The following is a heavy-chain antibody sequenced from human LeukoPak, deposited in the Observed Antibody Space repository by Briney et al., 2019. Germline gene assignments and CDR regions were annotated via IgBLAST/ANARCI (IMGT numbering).Heavy chain of an antibody. CDR1: GFTFSSYD. CDR2: IGTIGDT. D-gene: IGHD6-19*01. Sequence: PGGSLRLSCAASGFTFSSYDMHWVRQVAGKGLEWVSSIGTIGDTFYPGSVKGRFTISRENAKNSLYLQMNSLRAGDTAVYHCARATVIGTVPVPGFLDVWGKGTTVTVSS. J-gene: IGHJ6*04. V-gene: IGHV3-13*01. CDR3: ARATVIGTVPVPGFLDV.